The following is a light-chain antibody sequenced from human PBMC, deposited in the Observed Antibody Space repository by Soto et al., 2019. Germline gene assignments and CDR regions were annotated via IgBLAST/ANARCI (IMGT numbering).Light chain of an antibody. CDR2: GAS. CDR1: QSVDIN. V-gene: IGKV3-15*01. J-gene: IGKJ1*01. CDR3: QQYRNWPRT. Sequence: EIVLTQSPATLSVSPGDRVTLSCRASQSVDINLAWYQQRPGQAHRLLVYGASTKATDMPGRFSGRGSGTEVTLTINNLQSEDFAVYYCQQYRNWPRTFGQVTKVDI.